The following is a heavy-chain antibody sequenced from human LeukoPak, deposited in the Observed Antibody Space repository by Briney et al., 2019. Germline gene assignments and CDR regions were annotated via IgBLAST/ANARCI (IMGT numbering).Heavy chain of an antibody. CDR1: GASISSGSNS. V-gene: IGHV4-61*02. Sequence: PSETLSLTCTVSGASISSGSNSWGWIRQPAGKGLEWIGRINTSGTTNYNPSLKSRVTMSIDTSKNQFSLKLSSVTAADTAVYYCARGADVTYYYDSSGYRPTDAFDIWGQGTMVTVSS. D-gene: IGHD3-22*01. J-gene: IGHJ3*02. CDR2: INTSGTT. CDR3: ARGADVTYYYDSSGYRPTDAFDI.